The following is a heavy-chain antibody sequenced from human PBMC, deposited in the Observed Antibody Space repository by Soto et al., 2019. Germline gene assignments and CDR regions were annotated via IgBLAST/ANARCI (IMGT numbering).Heavy chain of an antibody. CDR2: ISGSGGST. J-gene: IGHJ3*02. D-gene: IGHD3-10*01. Sequence: GGSLRLSCAASGFTFSSYAMSWVRQAPGKGLEWVSAISGSGGSTYYADSVKGRFTISRDNSKNTLYLQMNSLRAEDTAVYYCAKALLLWFGELLPNAFDIWGQGTMVTVSS. CDR3: AKALLLWFGELLPNAFDI. V-gene: IGHV3-23*01. CDR1: GFTFSSYA.